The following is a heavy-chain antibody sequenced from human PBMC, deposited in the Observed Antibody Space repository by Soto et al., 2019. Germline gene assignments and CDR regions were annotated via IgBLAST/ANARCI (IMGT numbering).Heavy chain of an antibody. D-gene: IGHD2-21*02. CDR1: GGTFSSYA. CDR2: ITPIFGTA. Sequence: GASVKVSCKASGGTFSSYAISWVRQAPGQGLEWMGGITPIFGTANYAQKFQGRVTITADESTSTAYMELSSLRSEDTAVYYCARDPRHPDCGGDCSFRFDPWGQGTLVTVSS. V-gene: IGHV1-69*13. J-gene: IGHJ5*02. CDR3: ARDPRHPDCGGDCSFRFDP.